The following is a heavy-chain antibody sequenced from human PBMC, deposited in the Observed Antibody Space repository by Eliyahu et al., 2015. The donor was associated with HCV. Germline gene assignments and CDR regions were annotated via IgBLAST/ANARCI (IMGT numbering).Heavy chain of an antibody. CDR2: INHSGST. Sequence: QVQLQQWGAGLLKPSETLSLTCAVYGGSFSGYYWSWIRQPPGKGLEWIGEINHSGSTNYNPSLKSRVTISVDTSKNQFSLKLSSVTAADTAVYYCARRPPLEWLLYRSYYYYGMDVWGQGTTVTVSS. CDR1: GGSFSGYY. CDR3: ARRPPLEWLLYRSYYYYGMDV. J-gene: IGHJ6*02. V-gene: IGHV4-34*01. D-gene: IGHD3-3*01.